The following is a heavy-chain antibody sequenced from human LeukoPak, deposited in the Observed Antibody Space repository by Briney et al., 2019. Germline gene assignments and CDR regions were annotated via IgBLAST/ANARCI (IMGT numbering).Heavy chain of an antibody. Sequence: GGSLRLSCAASGLTFSNYEMNWVRQAPGKGLEWVSYISSSSSTIYYADSVKGRFTISRDNAKNSLYLQMNSLRAEDTAVYYCARETNYYYYMDVWGKGTTVTVSS. CDR2: ISSSSSTI. D-gene: IGHD4-11*01. V-gene: IGHV3-48*03. CDR3: ARETNYYYYMDV. J-gene: IGHJ6*03. CDR1: GLTFSNYE.